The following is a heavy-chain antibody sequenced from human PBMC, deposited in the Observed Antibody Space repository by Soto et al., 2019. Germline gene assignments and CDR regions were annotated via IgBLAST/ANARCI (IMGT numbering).Heavy chain of an antibody. V-gene: IGHV3-30*04. CDR3: ARDFAYSCSPGPVYHWFDP. CDR2: ISYDGRNK. CDR1: GFTFSSYA. D-gene: IGHD6-6*01. Sequence: PGGSLRLSCAASGFTFSSYAMHWVRQAPGKGLEWVAVISYDGRNKYYADSVKGRFTISRDNSKNTLYLQMNSLRAEDTAVYYCARDFAYSCSPGPVYHWFDPWGQGTLVTVSS. J-gene: IGHJ5*02.